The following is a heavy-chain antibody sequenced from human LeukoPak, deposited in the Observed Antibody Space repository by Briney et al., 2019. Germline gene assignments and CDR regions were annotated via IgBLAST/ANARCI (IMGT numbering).Heavy chain of an antibody. CDR3: ARDSPEYSYGNYLDY. J-gene: IGHJ4*02. CDR1: GFTFSSYG. Sequence: GRSLRLSCAASGFTFSSYGMHWVRQAPGKGLEWVAVIWYDGSNKYYADSVKGRFTISRDNSKNTLYLQMNSLRAEDTAVYYCARDSPEYSYGNYLDYWGQGTLVTVSS. D-gene: IGHD5-18*01. V-gene: IGHV3-33*08. CDR2: IWYDGSNK.